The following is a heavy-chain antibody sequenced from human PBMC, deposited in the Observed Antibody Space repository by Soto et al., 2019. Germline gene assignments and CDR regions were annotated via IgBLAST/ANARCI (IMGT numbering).Heavy chain of an antibody. CDR1: GGSISSYY. CDR2: VHHSWGS. Sequence: QVQLQESGPGLVKPSETLSLSCTVSGGSISSYYWSWFRQSPGKRMEWIGYVHHSWGSSYNPSLQSRDAISLETSKSQFSLKVTSVTATDTAVYYCARQGFGPLHGLVDVWGQGTTVTVSS. CDR3: ARQGFGPLHGLVDV. V-gene: IGHV4-59*08. J-gene: IGHJ6*02. D-gene: IGHD3-10*01.